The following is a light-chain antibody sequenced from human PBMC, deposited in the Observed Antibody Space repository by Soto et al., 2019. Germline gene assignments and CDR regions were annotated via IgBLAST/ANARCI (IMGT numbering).Light chain of an antibody. Sequence: EIVLTQSPGTLSLSPGERATLSCRTSQSVSNNYLAWYQQKPGQAPRLLIYGASSRATGIPDRFSGSGSGTDFTLTISSLEPEDFAVYYCQQRSNWKTFGQGTKVDIK. CDR3: QQRSNWKT. V-gene: IGKV3D-20*02. CDR2: GAS. CDR1: QSVSNNY. J-gene: IGKJ1*01.